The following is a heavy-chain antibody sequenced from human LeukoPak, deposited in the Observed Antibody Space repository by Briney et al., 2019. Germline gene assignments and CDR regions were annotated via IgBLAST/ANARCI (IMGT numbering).Heavy chain of an antibody. CDR2: LSYTGKT. D-gene: IGHD2/OR15-2a*01. Sequence: SETLSLTCVVSGASVTTSHWNWIRQVPGKGLEWIGCLSYTGKTDYNPSLTSRVTISLDASKNQVFLKLTSLTAADTAVYYCSEGYFEPFDHWGQGSLVSVSS. V-gene: IGHV4-59*02. CDR3: SEGYFEPFDH. CDR1: GASVTTSH. J-gene: IGHJ4*02.